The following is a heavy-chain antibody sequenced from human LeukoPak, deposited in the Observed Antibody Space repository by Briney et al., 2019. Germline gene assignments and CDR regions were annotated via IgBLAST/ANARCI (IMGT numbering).Heavy chain of an antibody. CDR3: AKHKPIVVVPAATHNDY. D-gene: IGHD2-2*01. CDR2: IRGSGGST. Sequence: GSLRLSCAASGFTFSSYAMSWVRQAPGKGLEWVSAIRGSGGSTYYADSVKGRFTISRDNSKNTLYLQMNSLRAEDTAVYYCAKHKPIVVVPAATHNDYWGQGTLVTVSS. J-gene: IGHJ4*02. V-gene: IGHV3-23*01. CDR1: GFTFSSYA.